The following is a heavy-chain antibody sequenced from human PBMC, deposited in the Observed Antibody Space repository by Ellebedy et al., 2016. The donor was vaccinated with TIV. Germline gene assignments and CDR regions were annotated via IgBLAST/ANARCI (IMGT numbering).Heavy chain of an antibody. Sequence: GESLKISXAASGFTFDDYTMHWVRQAPGKGLEWVSLITWDGGSTYYADSVKGRFTISRDNSKNSLYLQMNGLRTEDTALYYCAKAHKRLVLDTFDIWGPGTMLTVSS. V-gene: IGHV3-43*01. J-gene: IGHJ3*02. CDR3: AKAHKRLVLDTFDI. CDR2: ITWDGGST. D-gene: IGHD3-9*01. CDR1: GFTFDDYT.